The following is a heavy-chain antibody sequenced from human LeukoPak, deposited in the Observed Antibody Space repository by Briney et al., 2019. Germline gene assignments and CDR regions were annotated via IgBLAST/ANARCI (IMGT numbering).Heavy chain of an antibody. J-gene: IGHJ6*02. CDR1: GFTFSSYS. Sequence: GGSLRLSCAASGFTFSSYSMNWVRQAPGKGLEWVSSISSSSSYIYYADSVKGRFTISRDNAKNSLYLQMNSLRAEDTAVYYCARDLKSTVTTSFYYGMDVWGQGTTVTVSS. D-gene: IGHD4-17*01. CDR2: ISSSSSYI. V-gene: IGHV3-21*01. CDR3: ARDLKSTVTTSFYYGMDV.